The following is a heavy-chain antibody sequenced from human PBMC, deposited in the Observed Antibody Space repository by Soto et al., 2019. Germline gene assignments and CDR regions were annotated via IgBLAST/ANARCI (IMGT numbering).Heavy chain of an antibody. J-gene: IGHJ4*02. CDR2: ISSSSSTI. Sequence: EVQLVESGGGLVQPGGSLRLSCAASGFTFSSYSMNWVRQAPGKGLEWVSYISSSSSTIYYADSVKGRFTISRDNAKNSLYLQMTSLRAEDTAVYYCAREGTYDILTGLPYMGGWGQGTLVTVSS. V-gene: IGHV3-48*01. CDR3: AREGTYDILTGLPYMGG. CDR1: GFTFSSYS. D-gene: IGHD3-9*01.